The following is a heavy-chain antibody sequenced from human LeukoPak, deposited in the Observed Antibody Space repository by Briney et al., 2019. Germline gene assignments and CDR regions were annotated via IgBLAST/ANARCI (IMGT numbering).Heavy chain of an antibody. Sequence: PGGSLRLSCAASGFTFSSYGMNWVRQAPGKGLEWVSYIADDSTATYYPDSVKGRLTISRDNSKNTLSLLMNSLRAEDTAVYYCARGSFGTHWYFDLWGRGTLVTVSS. D-gene: IGHD3-10*01. J-gene: IGHJ2*01. CDR1: GFTFSSYG. CDR2: IADDSTAT. CDR3: ARGSFGTHWYFDL. V-gene: IGHV3-23*01.